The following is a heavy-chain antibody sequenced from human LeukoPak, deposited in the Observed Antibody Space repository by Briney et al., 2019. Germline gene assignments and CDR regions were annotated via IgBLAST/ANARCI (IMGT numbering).Heavy chain of an antibody. Sequence: SETLSLTCTVSGGSISSGSYYWSWIRQPAGKGLEWIGRIYTSGSTNYNPSLKSRVTISVDTSKNQFSLKLSSVTAADTAVYYCARLKLERRNWFDPWGQGTLVTVSS. CDR3: ARLKLERRNWFDP. D-gene: IGHD1-1*01. J-gene: IGHJ5*02. CDR1: GGSISSGSYY. CDR2: IYTSGST. V-gene: IGHV4-61*02.